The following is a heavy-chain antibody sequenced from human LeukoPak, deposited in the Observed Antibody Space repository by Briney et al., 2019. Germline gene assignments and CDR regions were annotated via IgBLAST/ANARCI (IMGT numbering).Heavy chain of an antibody. CDR1: GFTVSSNY. J-gene: IGHJ4*02. D-gene: IGHD3-22*01. CDR2: IYSDGNT. Sequence: GGSLRLSCAASGFTVSSNYMSWVRQAPGKGLEWVSFIYSDGNTYYADSVKGRFTISRDNSKNTLYLQMNSLRAEDTAVYYCAKLDYYDSSGYYYDYFDYWGQGTLVTVSS. CDR3: AKLDYYDSSGYYYDYFDY. V-gene: IGHV3-66*04.